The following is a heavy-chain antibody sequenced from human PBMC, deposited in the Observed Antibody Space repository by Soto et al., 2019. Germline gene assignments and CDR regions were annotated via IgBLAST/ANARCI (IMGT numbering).Heavy chain of an antibody. CDR2: INPKSDDT. CDR3: ARKHSLDYIRWGLDP. Sequence: ASVKVYCKSSGYPFSDNPIHWFRRAPGQGLEWMGRINPKSDDTNYAQKFQGRVTMTRDTSIDTAYLELTGLTSDDTATYYCARKHSLDYIRWGLDPWGQGTLVTVSS. V-gene: IGHV1-2*02. J-gene: IGHJ5*02. CDR1: GYPFSDNP. D-gene: IGHD4-4*01.